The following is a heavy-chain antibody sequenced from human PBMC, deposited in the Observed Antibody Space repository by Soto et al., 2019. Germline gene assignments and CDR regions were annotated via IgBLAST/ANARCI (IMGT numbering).Heavy chain of an antibody. D-gene: IGHD4-4*01. J-gene: IGHJ4*02. V-gene: IGHV3-23*01. CDR2: ITSSGYT. Sequence: GGSLRLSCATSGFSFSNYAMSWVRQSPGKGLEWVAGITSSGYTYYVDSLKGRLTISRDNSKNHMYLEMNGLRAEDTAVYYCAKDLIAYRNAYFDYWGQGTLVTVSS. CDR1: GFSFSNYA. CDR3: AKDLIAYRNAYFDY.